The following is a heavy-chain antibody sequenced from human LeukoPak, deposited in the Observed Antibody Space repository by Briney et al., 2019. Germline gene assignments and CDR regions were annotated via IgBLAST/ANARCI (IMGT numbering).Heavy chain of an antibody. V-gene: IGHV4-39*01. CDR1: GGSISISSYY. CDR2: IYYNWST. Sequence: SETLSLTCTVSGGSISISSYYWGWIRQPPGKGLEWIGSIYYNWSTYYNPSLKSRVTISVDTSNNQFSLKLSSVTAADTAVYYCARRWSSGWLFDYWGQGTLVTVSS. CDR3: ARRWSSGWLFDY. D-gene: IGHD6-19*01. J-gene: IGHJ4*02.